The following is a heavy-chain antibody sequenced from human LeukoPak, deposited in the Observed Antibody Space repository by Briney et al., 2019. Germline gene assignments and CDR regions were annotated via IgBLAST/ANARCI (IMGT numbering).Heavy chain of an antibody. J-gene: IGHJ4*02. D-gene: IGHD3-10*01. CDR2: VSPYNGNA. CDR1: GYTFTNYG. Sequence: ASVKVSCKASGYTFTNYGINWVRQAPGQGLEWMGWVSPYNGNANYAQRLQGRVTMTTDTSTSTAYMELSRLRSDDTAIYYCARDYASLGSGDFDYWGQGTLVTVSS. CDR3: ARDYASLGSGDFDY. V-gene: IGHV1-18*01.